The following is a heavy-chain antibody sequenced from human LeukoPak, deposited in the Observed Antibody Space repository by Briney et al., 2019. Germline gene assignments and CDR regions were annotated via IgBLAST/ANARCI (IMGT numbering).Heavy chain of an antibody. J-gene: IGHJ4*02. Sequence: ASVTVSCTAFGYSLTNYYVHWVRQAPGQGLEWMGEINSSGGSTSYAQKFQGRITVTRDTYTNTVYMDLSSLRSEDTATYYCARGAPTTRIGAGRFDYWGQGSLLTVAS. CDR2: INSSGGST. CDR1: GYSLTNYY. D-gene: IGHD5-12*01. V-gene: IGHV1-46*01. CDR3: ARGAPTTRIGAGRFDY.